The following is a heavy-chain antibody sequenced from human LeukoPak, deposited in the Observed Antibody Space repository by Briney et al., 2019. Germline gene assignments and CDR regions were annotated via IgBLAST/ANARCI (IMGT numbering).Heavy chain of an antibody. V-gene: IGHV4-34*01. CDR1: GGSFSGYD. D-gene: IGHD1-26*01. CDR2: INHSGST. CDR3: ARGWVGATGGYFDY. J-gene: IGHJ4*02. Sequence: PSETLSLSCAVYGGSFSGYDWSWIRQPPGKGLEWIGEINHSGSTNYNPSLESGVTISADTYKNQLSQMLRSGTAADTAVYYCARGWVGATGGYFDYWGQGTLVTVSS.